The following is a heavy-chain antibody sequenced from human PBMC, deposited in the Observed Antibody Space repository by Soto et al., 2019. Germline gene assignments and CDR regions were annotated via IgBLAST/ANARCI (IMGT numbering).Heavy chain of an antibody. D-gene: IGHD3-9*01. V-gene: IGHV3-15*01. Sequence: EVLLVESGGGLGKPGGSLRLSCAASGFNLSHPWMTWVRQAAGKGLEWVGHIKSKIDGGTADYAAPVIGRFTISRDDSKNMVYLQMNSLKTEDTAVYYCTTGIYYDLLTGHHNVAYWGQGTLVTVSS. J-gene: IGHJ4*02. CDR3: TTGIYYDLLTGHHNVAY. CDR2: IKSKIDGGTA. CDR1: GFNLSHPW.